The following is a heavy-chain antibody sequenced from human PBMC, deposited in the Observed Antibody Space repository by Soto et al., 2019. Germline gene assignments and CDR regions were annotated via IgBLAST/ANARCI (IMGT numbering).Heavy chain of an antibody. Sequence: QVQLVQSGAEAKKPGASVKVSCKASGYTFRNYYMHWVRQAPGQGLEWMGVINPSGGRTDYDQKFKGRVTVTRDTSTSTVYMQLSGLRSEDTAVYYCGLMGSDFDYWGQGTLVTVSS. CDR1: GYTFRNYY. CDR2: INPSGGRT. CDR3: GLMGSDFDY. D-gene: IGHD2-8*01. J-gene: IGHJ4*02. V-gene: IGHV1-46*01.